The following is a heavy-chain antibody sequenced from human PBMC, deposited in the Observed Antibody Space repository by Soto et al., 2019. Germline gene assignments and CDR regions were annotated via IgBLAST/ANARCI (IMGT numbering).Heavy chain of an antibody. D-gene: IGHD3-10*01. CDR2: INAGNGNT. V-gene: IGHV1-3*01. CDR3: ARDPGLPRYYYGSGSYAFDI. J-gene: IGHJ3*02. CDR1: GYTFTSYA. Sequence: ASVKVSWKASGYTFTSYAMHWVRQAPGQRLEWMGWINAGNGNTKYSQKFQGRVTITRDTSASTAYMELSSLRSEDTAVYYCARDPGLPRYYYGSGSYAFDIWGQGTMVTVSS.